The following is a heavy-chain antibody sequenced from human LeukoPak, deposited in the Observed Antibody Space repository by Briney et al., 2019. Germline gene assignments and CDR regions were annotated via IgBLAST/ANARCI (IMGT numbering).Heavy chain of an antibody. CDR1: GFTFTSFW. D-gene: IGHD4-23*01. Sequence: GGSLRLSCAASGFTFTSFWTSWVRQAPGEGLEWVANIKEDVSEKYYVDSVRGRFTISRDDAKNSVYLQMNSLRAEDSAVYYCARDRFGGMDVWGKGTSVTVSS. CDR2: IKEDVSEK. V-gene: IGHV3-7*01. CDR3: ARDRFGGMDV. J-gene: IGHJ6*04.